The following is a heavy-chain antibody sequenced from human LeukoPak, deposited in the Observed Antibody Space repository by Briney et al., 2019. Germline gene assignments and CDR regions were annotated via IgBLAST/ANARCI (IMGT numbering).Heavy chain of an antibody. D-gene: IGHD3-10*01. CDR1: GGSFSGYY. CDR3: ASSGGESDY. Sequence: KPSETLSLTCAVYGGSFSGYYWSWIRQPPGKGLEWIGEINHSGSTNYNPSLKSRVTISVDTSKNQFSLKLSSVTAADTAVYCCASSGGESDYWGQGTLVTVSS. V-gene: IGHV4-34*01. CDR2: INHSGST. J-gene: IGHJ4*02.